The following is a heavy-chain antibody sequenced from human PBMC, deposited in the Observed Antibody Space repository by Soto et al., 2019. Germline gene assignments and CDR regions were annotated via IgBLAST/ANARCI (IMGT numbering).Heavy chain of an antibody. CDR2: IYYNGNT. D-gene: IGHD3-16*01. V-gene: IGHV4-31*03. Sequence: SETLSLTCTLSGVSITSGAYYWTWVRQHPGKGLEWIGYIYYNGNTYFSPSLKSRLTISIDTSKNQFSLKLSSVTAADTAVYYCVRSGHSFGGVVWGLGTLVTVSS. CDR1: GVSITSGAYY. CDR3: VRSGHSFGGVV. J-gene: IGHJ4*02.